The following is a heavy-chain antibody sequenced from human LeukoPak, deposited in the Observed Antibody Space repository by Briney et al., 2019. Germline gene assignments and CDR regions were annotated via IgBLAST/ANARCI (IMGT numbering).Heavy chain of an antibody. J-gene: IGHJ6*03. D-gene: IGHD3-10*01. V-gene: IGHV3-21*01. CDR2: ISSSSSYI. Sequence: PGGSLRLSCAASGFTFSSYSMNWVRQAPGKGLEWVSSISSSSSYIYYADSVKGRFTISRDNAKNSLYLQMNSLRAEDTAVYYCARFARHYYGSGSYWNYYYYMDVWGKGTTVTVSS. CDR1: GFTFSSYS. CDR3: ARFARHYYGSGSYWNYYYYMDV.